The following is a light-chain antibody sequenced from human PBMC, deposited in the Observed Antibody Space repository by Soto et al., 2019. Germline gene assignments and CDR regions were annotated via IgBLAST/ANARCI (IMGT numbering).Light chain of an antibody. CDR1: QSISSW. CDR3: QQYQSYLYT. Sequence: DIQMTQSPSTLSASVGDTVTITCRASQSISSWLAWYQQKPGKAPKLLIYDASTLESGVPSRFSGSGSGREFILTISSLQPDDLATYYCQQYQSYLYTFGQGTKVDIK. CDR2: DAS. V-gene: IGKV1-5*01. J-gene: IGKJ2*01.